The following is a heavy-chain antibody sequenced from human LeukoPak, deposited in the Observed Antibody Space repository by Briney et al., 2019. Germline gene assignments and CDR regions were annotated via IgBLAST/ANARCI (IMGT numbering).Heavy chain of an antibody. Sequence: GKSLRLSCAASGFTFNNYGMHWVRQAPGKGLEWVAVISYDGRNIHYPDSVKGRLTISRDISTDTLWLQMDSLRTEDTAVYYCAKGPLRGTAAAIDYWGQGTLVTVSS. V-gene: IGHV3-30*18. CDR3: AKGPLRGTAAAIDY. CDR2: ISYDGRNI. CDR1: GFTFNNYG. J-gene: IGHJ4*02. D-gene: IGHD2-2*01.